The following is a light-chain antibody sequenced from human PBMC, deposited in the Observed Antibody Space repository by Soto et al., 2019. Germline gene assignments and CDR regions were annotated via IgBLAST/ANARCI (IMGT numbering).Light chain of an antibody. CDR1: QAVNSW. Sequence: DNQLPQSPSSISASVGDRVTITCRASQAVNSWLAWFQQKPGMAPKLVIYDVSSLQSGVPSRFSGSGSGTEFTLTISSLQPEDFATFYCQQYNSHSKTFGQGTKVDI. J-gene: IGKJ1*01. V-gene: IGKV1D-16*01. CDR2: DVS. CDR3: QQYNSHSKT.